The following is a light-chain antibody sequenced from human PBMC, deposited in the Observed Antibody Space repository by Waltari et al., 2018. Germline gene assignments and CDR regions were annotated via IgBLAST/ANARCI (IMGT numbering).Light chain of an antibody. Sequence: ASRMTQSPSSLSASTVHRVTITCRASPGISSPLACYQQKPGNAPKLLIYAASTLQRVVPSRFSGSGSGTDFTLTISCLQSEDFATYYCQQYYSYPPTFGQGTKVEIK. CDR3: QQYYSYPPT. CDR1: PGISSP. CDR2: AAS. J-gene: IGKJ1*01. V-gene: IGKV1-8*01.